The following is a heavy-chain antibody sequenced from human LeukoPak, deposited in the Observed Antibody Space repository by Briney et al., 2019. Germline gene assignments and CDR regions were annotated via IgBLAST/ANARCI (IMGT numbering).Heavy chain of an antibody. Sequence: PGGSLRLSCAASGFTFSSYGMHWVRQAPGKGLEWVAFIRYDGRNKYYADSVKGRFTISRDNSKNTLYLKMNSLRAEDTAVYYCARDVMWFGELSEMYYYMDVWGKGTTVTVSS. D-gene: IGHD3-10*01. CDR1: GFTFSSYG. CDR2: IRYDGRNK. V-gene: IGHV3-30*02. CDR3: ARDVMWFGELSEMYYYMDV. J-gene: IGHJ6*03.